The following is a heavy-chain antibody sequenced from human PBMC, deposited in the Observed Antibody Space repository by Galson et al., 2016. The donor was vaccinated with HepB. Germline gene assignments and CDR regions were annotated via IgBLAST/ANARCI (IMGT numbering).Heavy chain of an antibody. V-gene: IGHV1-2*02. CDR1: GYTFTGYY. D-gene: IGHD1-26*01. J-gene: IGHJ3*02. Sequence: SVKVSCKASGYTFTGYYMHWVRQAPGQGLEWMGWINPDSGVTSYAQKFQGRVTMTRDTSISTVYMELSRLKSDDTAIYYCARDWYSGSYYVGAFDIWGQGTMVTVS. CDR3: ARDWYSGSYYVGAFDI. CDR2: INPDSGVT.